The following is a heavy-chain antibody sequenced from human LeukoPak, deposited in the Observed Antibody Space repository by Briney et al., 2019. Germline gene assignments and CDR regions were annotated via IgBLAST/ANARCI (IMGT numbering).Heavy chain of an antibody. V-gene: IGHV1-2*02. CDR2: INPNSGGT. D-gene: IGHD3-10*01. CDR3: ARARKLLWFRELGPNWFDP. CDR1: GYTLTGYY. J-gene: IGHJ5*02. Sequence: ASVKVSCKASGYTLTGYYMHWVRQAPGQGLGWMGWINPNSGGTNYAQKFQGRVTMTRDTSISTAYMELSRLRSDDTAVYYCARARKLLWFRELGPNWFDPWGQGTLVTVSS.